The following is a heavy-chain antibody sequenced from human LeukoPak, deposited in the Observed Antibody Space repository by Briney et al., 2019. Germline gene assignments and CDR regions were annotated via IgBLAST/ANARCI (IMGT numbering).Heavy chain of an antibody. V-gene: IGHV3-23*01. J-gene: IGHJ6*03. D-gene: IGHD6-13*01. CDR3: AKGGSSSWYYYYYMDV. Sequence: RAGGSLRLSCAASGFPFASYAMSWVRQAPGKGLEWVSAISGSGGSTYYADSVKGRFTISRDNSKNTLYLQMNSLRAEDTAVYYCAKGGSSSWYYYYYMDVWGKGTTVTVSS. CDR1: GFPFASYA. CDR2: ISGSGGST.